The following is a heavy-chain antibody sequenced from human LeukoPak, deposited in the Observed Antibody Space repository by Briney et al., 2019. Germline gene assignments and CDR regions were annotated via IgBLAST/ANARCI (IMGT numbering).Heavy chain of an antibody. V-gene: IGHV1-2*02. CDR1: GYTFTDNF. Sequence: ASVKVSCKSSGYTFTDNFLHWVRQAPGQGLEWMGWINPNSGGTQYAQKYQGRLTMTLDRSKASVYMELSGLRSDDTAVYYCARDRIYGSGEYHLYCWGEGTLVTVSS. CDR2: INPNSGGT. J-gene: IGHJ4*02. CDR3: ARDRIYGSGEYHLYC. D-gene: IGHD3-10*01.